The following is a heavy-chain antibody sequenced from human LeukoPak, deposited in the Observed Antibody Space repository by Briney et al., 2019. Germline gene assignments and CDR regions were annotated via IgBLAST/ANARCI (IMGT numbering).Heavy chain of an antibody. CDR1: GGSISSGDYS. CDR3: SLMVEKGDYGMDV. CDR2: IYYSGST. J-gene: IGHJ6*02. Sequence: PSQTLSLTCTVSGGSISSGDYSWSWIRQPPGKGLEWIGYIYYSGSTYYNPSLKSRVTISVDTSKNQFSLKLSSVTAADTAVYYCSLMVEKGDYGMDVWGQGTTVTVSS. V-gene: IGHV4-30-4*01. D-gene: IGHD2-8*01.